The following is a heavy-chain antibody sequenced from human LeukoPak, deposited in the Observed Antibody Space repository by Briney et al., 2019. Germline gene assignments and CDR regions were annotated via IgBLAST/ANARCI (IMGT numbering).Heavy chain of an antibody. V-gene: IGHV3-23*01. D-gene: IGHD5-12*01. Sequence: EGTLRLSCAGSGFPFSSHGMNWVRLAPGKGLEWVSGISPGGGPTYYADSVKGRFTISRDDSKNTLYLQMKNLRAEDTAVYYCAKDGAWLRFDDWGQGILVTVSS. CDR3: AKDGAWLRFDD. CDR2: ISPGGGPT. CDR1: GFPFSSHG. J-gene: IGHJ4*02.